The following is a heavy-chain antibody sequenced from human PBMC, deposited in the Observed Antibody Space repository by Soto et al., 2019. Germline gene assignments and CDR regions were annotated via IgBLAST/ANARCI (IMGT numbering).Heavy chain of an antibody. CDR2: FSNTISTI. D-gene: IGHD3-22*01. J-gene: IGHJ3*02. V-gene: IGHV3-48*01. CDR1: GFTFSSYS. CDR3: ATTYYYDSSGYYPAFDI. Sequence: PGGSLRLSCAASGFTFSSYSMNWVRQAPGKGLELVSYFSNTISTIYYADSVKGRFTISRDNAKNSLYLQMNSLRVEDTAMYYCATTYYYDSSGYYPAFDIWGQGTMVTVSS.